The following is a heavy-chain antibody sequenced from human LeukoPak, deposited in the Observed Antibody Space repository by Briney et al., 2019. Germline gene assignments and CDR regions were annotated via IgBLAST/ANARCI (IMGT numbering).Heavy chain of an antibody. V-gene: IGHV1-2*02. J-gene: IGHJ4*02. CDR3: ARDGYCSGGSCYSFVDY. CDR2: INPNSGGT. CDR1: GYTFTGYY. D-gene: IGHD2-15*01. Sequence: ASVKVSCKASGYTFTGYYMHWVRQAPGQGLEWMGWINPNSGGTNYAQKFQGRVTMTRDTSISTAYMELSRLRSDDTAVYYCARDGYCSGGSCYSFVDYWGQGTLVTVSS.